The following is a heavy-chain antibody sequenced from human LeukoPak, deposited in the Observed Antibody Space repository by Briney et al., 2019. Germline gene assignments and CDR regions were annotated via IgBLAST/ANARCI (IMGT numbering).Heavy chain of an antibody. V-gene: IGHV3-21*01. D-gene: IGHD2-2*02. CDR2: ISSSSSYI. CDR3: ARDGGPDIVVVPAAIRDYYYYYYMDV. J-gene: IGHJ6*03. CDR1: GFTFSSYS. Sequence: NAGGSPRLSCAASGFTFSSYSMNWVRQAPGKGLEWVSSISSSSSYIYYADSVKGRFTISRDNAKNSLYLQMNSLRAEDTAVYYCARDGGPDIVVVPAAIRDYYYYYYMDVWGKGTTVTVSS.